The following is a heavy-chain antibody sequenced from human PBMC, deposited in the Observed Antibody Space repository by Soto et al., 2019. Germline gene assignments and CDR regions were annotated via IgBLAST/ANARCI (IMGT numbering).Heavy chain of an antibody. CDR3: ATARAQWLEGSRAYY. D-gene: IGHD6-19*01. CDR2: SSTGGTYV. J-gene: IGHJ4*02. CDR1: GFIFVTYT. V-gene: IGHV3-21*06. Sequence: PGGSLRLYCAASGFIFVTYTMNSLRQAQRKGLEWLSSSSTGGTYVAYADRGKGRCTCSGDNDKNSLFLQMNCLRADDTAVYYCATARAQWLEGSRAYYWGQGTLVSVSS.